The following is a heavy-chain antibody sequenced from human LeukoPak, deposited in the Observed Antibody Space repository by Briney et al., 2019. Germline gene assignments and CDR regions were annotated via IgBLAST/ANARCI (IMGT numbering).Heavy chain of an antibody. Sequence: GGSLRLSCAASGFTVSSNYMSWVRQAPGKGLEWVSVIYSSGSTYYADSVKGRFTISRDNSKNTLYLQMNSLRAEDTAVYYCARALRYFDWFPFGFDYWGQGTLVTVSS. D-gene: IGHD3-9*01. CDR2: IYSSGST. V-gene: IGHV3-66*01. J-gene: IGHJ4*02. CDR1: GFTVSSNY. CDR3: ARALRYFDWFPFGFDY.